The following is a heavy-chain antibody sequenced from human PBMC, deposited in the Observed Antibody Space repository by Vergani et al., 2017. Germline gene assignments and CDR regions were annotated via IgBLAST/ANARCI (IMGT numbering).Heavy chain of an antibody. D-gene: IGHD3-10*01. CDR3: ARHRRGMRFGELSGAVDI. J-gene: IGHJ3*02. CDR2: IYPGDSDT. V-gene: IGHV5-51*01. Sequence: EVPLVQSGAEVKKPGESLNISCKGSGYSFTSYWIGWVRQLPGKGLEWMGIIYPGDSDTRYSPSFQGQVTISADKSISTAYLQWSSLKASDTAMYYCARHRRGMRFGELSGAVDIWGQGTMVTVSS. CDR1: GYSFTSYW.